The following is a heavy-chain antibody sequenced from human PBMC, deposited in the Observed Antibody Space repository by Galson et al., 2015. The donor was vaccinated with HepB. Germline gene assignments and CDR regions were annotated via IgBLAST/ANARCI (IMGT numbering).Heavy chain of an antibody. D-gene: IGHD1-26*01. CDR3: ARERPTANSFDV. CDR1: GGTFSSFA. V-gene: IGHV1-69*10. Sequence: SVKVSCKASGGTFSSFAINWVRQAPGQGLEWMGWIIPMVEISNYAQNFQGRLTVTADKSAGTAYMDLTNLTSEDTAVYYCARERPTANSFDVWGQGTLVTVSS. J-gene: IGHJ3*01. CDR2: IIPMVEIS.